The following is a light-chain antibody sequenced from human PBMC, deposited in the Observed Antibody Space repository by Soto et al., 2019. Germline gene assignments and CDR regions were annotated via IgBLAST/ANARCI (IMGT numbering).Light chain of an antibody. CDR3: ISYAGRDIWV. Sequence: QSALTQPPAASGSRGQSVTISCTGTSVDINYVSWFQQHPGKAPKLIICEVTKRPSGVPDRFSGSKSGDTASLTVSGLQDDDEADYYCISYAGRDIWVFGGGTKVTVL. J-gene: IGLJ3*02. CDR1: SVDINY. CDR2: EVT. V-gene: IGLV2-8*01.